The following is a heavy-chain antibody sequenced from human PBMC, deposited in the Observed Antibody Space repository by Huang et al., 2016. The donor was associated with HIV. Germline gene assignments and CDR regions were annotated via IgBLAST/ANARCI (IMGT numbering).Heavy chain of an antibody. CDR3: ARDHHDVWRGYRRMYFFDH. Sequence: QVQLQESGPGLVKPSETLSLTCTVSGGSISTHYWSWIRQPPGKGLEWIGSIDYSGSTNYSPALKSRVTILLDTSKNQFSLRVNSVTAADTAMYYCARDHHDVWRGYRRMYFFDHWGQGTLVTVSS. V-gene: IGHV4-59*11. D-gene: IGHD3-3*01. CDR2: IDYSGST. J-gene: IGHJ4*02. CDR1: GGSISTHY.